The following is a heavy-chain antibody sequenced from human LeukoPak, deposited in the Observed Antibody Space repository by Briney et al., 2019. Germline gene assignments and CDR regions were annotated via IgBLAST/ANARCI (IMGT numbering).Heavy chain of an antibody. Sequence: SVTVSCKASGGTFSSYAISWVRQAPGQGLEWMGGIIPIFGTANYAQKFQGRVTITTDESTSTAYMELSSLRSEDTAVYYCASMEAVAGYYYYYYMVVWGKGTTVTVSS. J-gene: IGHJ6*03. V-gene: IGHV1-69*05. CDR3: ASMEAVAGYYYYYYMVV. CDR2: IIPIFGTA. D-gene: IGHD6-19*01. CDR1: GGTFSSYA.